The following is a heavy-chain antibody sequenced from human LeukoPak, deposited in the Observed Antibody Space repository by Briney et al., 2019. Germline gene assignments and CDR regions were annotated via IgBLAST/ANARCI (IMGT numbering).Heavy chain of an antibody. J-gene: IGHJ4*02. CDR2: ISSSSGYI. Sequence: GGSLRLSCAASGFTFSSYSMNWVRQAPGKGLEWVSSISSSSGYIYYADSVKGRFTISRDNAKNSLFLQMDSLRAEDTAVYFCARVRMYYDSSGYYSDYWGQGTLVTVSS. V-gene: IGHV3-21*01. CDR3: ARVRMYYDSSGYYSDY. D-gene: IGHD3-22*01. CDR1: GFTFSSYS.